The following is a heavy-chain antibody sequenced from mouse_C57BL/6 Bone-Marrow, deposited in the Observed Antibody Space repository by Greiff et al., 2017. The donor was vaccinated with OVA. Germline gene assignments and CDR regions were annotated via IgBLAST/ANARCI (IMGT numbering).Heavy chain of an antibody. Sequence: QVQLQQSGPELRSPGSSVKLSCKDSDSAVIPSAYMCWVRQKPGHGCEWIGGIPPSIGSTFYGEKFEDKATLDADTLSNTSYLVLNSLTSEDSAIYYCARANWDPYYFDYWGQGTTLTVSS. CDR2: IPPSIGST. V-gene: IGHV15-2*01. D-gene: IGHD4-1*01. CDR3: ARANWDPYYFDY. J-gene: IGHJ2*01. CDR1: DSAVIPSAY.